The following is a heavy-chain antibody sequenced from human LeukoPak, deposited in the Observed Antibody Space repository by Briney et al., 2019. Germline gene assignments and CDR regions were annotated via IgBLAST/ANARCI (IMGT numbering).Heavy chain of an antibody. J-gene: IGHJ4*02. D-gene: IGHD6-19*01. CDR2: ISYDGSNK. Sequence: PGRSLLLSCAASGFTFSSYAMHWVRQAPGKGLEWVAVISYDGSNKYYADSVKGRFTISRDNSKNTLYLQMNSLRAEDTAVYYCARSEWLPPMGFFDYWGQGTLVTVSS. V-gene: IGHV3-30*01. CDR1: GFTFSSYA. CDR3: ARSEWLPPMGFFDY.